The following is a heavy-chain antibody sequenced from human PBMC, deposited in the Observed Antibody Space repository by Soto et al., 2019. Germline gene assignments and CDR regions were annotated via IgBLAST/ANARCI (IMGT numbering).Heavy chain of an antibody. D-gene: IGHD6-19*01. CDR3: ARDVVTAVAGSVNWFDP. CDR2: IWYDGTKK. V-gene: IGHV3-33*01. CDR1: GFSLRTYG. J-gene: IGHJ5*02. Sequence: GGSLRLSCAASGFSLRTYGMHWLHRAPGKGLEWVAFIWYDGTKKFYANSVKGRSTISKDNSNNILYLQMSGLRAEDTAVYYCARDVVTAVAGSVNWFDPWGQGTLVTVSS.